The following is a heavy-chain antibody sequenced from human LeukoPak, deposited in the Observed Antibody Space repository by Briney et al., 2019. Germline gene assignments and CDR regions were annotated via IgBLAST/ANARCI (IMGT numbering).Heavy chain of an antibody. V-gene: IGHV4-39*01. CDR3: ARTLRRGLRLLRNLLGYFDY. J-gene: IGHJ4*02. CDR1: GGSISSSSYY. D-gene: IGHD5-12*01. CDR2: IYYSGST. Sequence: SETLSLTCTVSGGSISSSSYYWGWIRQPPGKGLEWIGSIYYSGSTYYNPSLKSRVTISVDTSKNQFSLKLSSVTAADTAVYYCARTLRRGLRLLRNLLGYFDYWGQGTLVTVSS.